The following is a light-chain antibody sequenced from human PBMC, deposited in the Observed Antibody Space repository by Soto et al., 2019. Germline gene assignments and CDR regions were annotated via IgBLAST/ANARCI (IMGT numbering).Light chain of an antibody. CDR1: QSVDTN. V-gene: IGKV3D-15*01. CDR3: QQYVHWPPGT. CDR2: GVS. Sequence: EIVMTQSPATLSLSPGDTATLSCRASQSVDTNLAWYVQKPGQAPRRLMYGVSTWGTGVTARFSGSGSGTEFTLTISSLQSEDFAVYYCQQYVHWPPGTFGQGTTVDIK. J-gene: IGKJ1*01.